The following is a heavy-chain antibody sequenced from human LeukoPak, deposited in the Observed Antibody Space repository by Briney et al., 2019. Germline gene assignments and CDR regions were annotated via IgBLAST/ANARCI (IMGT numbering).Heavy chain of an antibody. CDR3: AKMGGYFDWLMAHFDY. CDR1: GFVFGDFV. D-gene: IGHD3-9*01. CDR2: IRAELDGGTT. J-gene: IGHJ4*02. V-gene: IGHV3-49*04. Sequence: GGSLRLSCAASGFVFGDFVITWVRQAPGRGLECVGFIRAELDGGTTEYAASLEGRFTISRDDSKGIAYLQMNSLRAEDTAVYYCAKMGGYFDWLMAHFDYWGQGTLVTVSS.